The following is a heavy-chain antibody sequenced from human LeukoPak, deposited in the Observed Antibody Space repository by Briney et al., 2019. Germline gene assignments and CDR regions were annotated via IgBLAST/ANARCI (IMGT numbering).Heavy chain of an antibody. Sequence: GASVKVSCKASGYSFTSYGVTWVRQAPGQGLEWMGWIIPILGIANYAQKFQGRVTITADKSTSTAYMELSSLRSEDTAVYYCARANPYGQQLVPDYWGQGTLVTVSS. CDR3: ARANPYGQQLVPDY. CDR2: IIPILGIA. V-gene: IGHV1-69*04. CDR1: GYSFTSYG. J-gene: IGHJ4*02. D-gene: IGHD6-13*01.